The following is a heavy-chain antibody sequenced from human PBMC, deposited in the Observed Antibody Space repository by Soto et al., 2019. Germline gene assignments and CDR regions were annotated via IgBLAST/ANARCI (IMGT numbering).Heavy chain of an antibody. CDR2: IIPIFGTA. Sequence: SVKVSCKASGGTFSSYAISWVRQAPGQGLEWMGGIIPIFGTANYAQKFQGRVTITADESTSTAYMELSSLRSEDTAVYYCARVGDCSSTSCRPLGAFDIWGERTMVTVS. J-gene: IGHJ3*02. D-gene: IGHD2-2*01. CDR1: GGTFSSYA. CDR3: ARVGDCSSTSCRPLGAFDI. V-gene: IGHV1-69*13.